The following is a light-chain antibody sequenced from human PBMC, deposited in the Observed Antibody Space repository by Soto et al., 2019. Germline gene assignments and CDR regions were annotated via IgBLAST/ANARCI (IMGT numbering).Light chain of an antibody. CDR3: LHDYNYPLT. Sequence: AIQMTQSPSSLSASVGDIVIITCRASQGIRSELAWYQQKPGKAPDLLIYAASTLQPGVPYRFSGSGSGTDFTLTISNLQPEDFATYYCLHDYNYPLTFGQGTKVEIK. J-gene: IGKJ1*01. V-gene: IGKV1-6*01. CDR2: AAS. CDR1: QGIRSE.